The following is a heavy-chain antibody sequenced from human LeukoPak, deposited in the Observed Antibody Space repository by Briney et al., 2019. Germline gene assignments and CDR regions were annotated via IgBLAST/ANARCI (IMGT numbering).Heavy chain of an antibody. CDR2: IIPILGIA. V-gene: IGHV1-69*04. Sequence: ASVKVSCKASGGTFSSYAISWVRQAPGQGLEWMGRIIPILGIANYAQKSQGRVTITADKSTSTAYMELSSLRSEDTAVYYCARGEDYYDSSGYPKGRDDYWGQGTLSPSPQ. J-gene: IGHJ4*02. D-gene: IGHD3-22*01. CDR3: ARGEDYYDSSGYPKGRDDY. CDR1: GGTFSSYA.